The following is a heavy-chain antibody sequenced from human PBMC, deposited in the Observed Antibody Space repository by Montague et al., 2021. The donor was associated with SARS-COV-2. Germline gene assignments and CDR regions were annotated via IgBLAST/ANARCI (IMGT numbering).Heavy chain of an antibody. J-gene: IGHJ5*01. CDR1: GDSLSFYF. D-gene: IGHD6-6*01. Sequence: SETLSLTCTVSGDSLSFYFWTWIRQPPGRGLEWIGYIEYSGSTNYNPSLKSRLTMSLDMSSNQFSLELRSVTAADTAVYYCGGLGYSTSTADSWGHGTLVSVSS. CDR2: IEYSGST. CDR3: GGLGYSTSTADS. V-gene: IGHV4-59*08.